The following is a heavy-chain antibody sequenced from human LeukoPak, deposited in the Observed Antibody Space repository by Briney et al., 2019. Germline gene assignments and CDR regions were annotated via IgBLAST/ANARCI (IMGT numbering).Heavy chain of an antibody. V-gene: IGHV5-51*01. D-gene: IGHD4-17*01. CDR1: GYSFSNYW. CDR3: ATALRSGGFDP. CDR2: IYPGDSDT. Sequence: GESLKIYCKGSGYSFSNYWIAWVRQMPGQGLESMGIIYPGDSDTRYSPSFQGQVTISADKSISTAYVQWSSLKASDTAMYYCATALRSGGFDPWGQGTLVTVSS. J-gene: IGHJ5*02.